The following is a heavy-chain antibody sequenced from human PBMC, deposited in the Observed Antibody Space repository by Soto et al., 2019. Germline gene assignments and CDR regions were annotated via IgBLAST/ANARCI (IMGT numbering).Heavy chain of an antibody. Sequence: QVQLQESGPGLVKPSETLSLTCTVSGGSISSYYWSWIRQPPGKGLEWIGYIYYSGSTNYNPSLKSRVTISVDTSKNQFSLKLSSVTAADTAVYYCVKTNVGSVWSGYKGWFDPWGQGTLVTVSS. CDR2: IYYSGST. D-gene: IGHD3-3*01. V-gene: IGHV4-59*01. J-gene: IGHJ5*02. CDR3: VKTNVGSVWSGYKGWFDP. CDR1: GGSISSYY.